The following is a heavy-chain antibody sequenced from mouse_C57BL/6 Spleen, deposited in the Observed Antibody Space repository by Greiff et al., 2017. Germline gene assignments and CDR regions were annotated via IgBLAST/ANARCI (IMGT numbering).Heavy chain of an antibody. D-gene: IGHD1-1*01. Sequence: VQLQQPGAELVMPGASVKLSCKASGYTFTSYWMHWVKQRPGHGLEWIGEIDPSASYTNYNQKFKGKSTLTVDKSSSTAYMQLSSLTSEDSAVYYCARAYYYGSSYGYFDVWGTGTTVTVSS. J-gene: IGHJ1*03. V-gene: IGHV1-69*01. CDR2: IDPSASYT. CDR1: GYTFTSYW. CDR3: ARAYYYGSSYGYFDV.